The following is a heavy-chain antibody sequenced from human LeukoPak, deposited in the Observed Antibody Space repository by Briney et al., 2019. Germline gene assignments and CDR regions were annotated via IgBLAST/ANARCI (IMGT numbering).Heavy chain of an antibody. CDR2: IYSGDYT. CDR1: GFTVSGNY. J-gene: IGHJ4*02. CDR3: ARDSHGDGIGR. D-gene: IGHD4-17*01. Sequence: GGSLRLSCAASGFTVSGNYMSWVRQAQGKGLEWVSVIYSGDYTYYADSVKGRFTISRDNFKNTLYLQMNSLRAEDTAVYYCARDSHGDGIGRWGQGTLVTVSS. V-gene: IGHV3-66*01.